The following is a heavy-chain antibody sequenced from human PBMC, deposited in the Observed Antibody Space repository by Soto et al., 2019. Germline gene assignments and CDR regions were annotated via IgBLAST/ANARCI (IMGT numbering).Heavy chain of an antibody. CDR1: GFTFTNAW. CDR2: SKSKTDGGTT. Sequence: GGALRLSCAASGFTFTNAWINWVLQAPGKGLEWVSRSKSKTDGGTTDYAEPVKGRFAISRDDSNNMVYLQMNSLKIEDTAVYYCTTDSYSTIIIVRFDYWGHGTLVTVSS. CDR3: TTDSYSTIIIVRFDY. J-gene: IGHJ4*01. V-gene: IGHV3-15*07. D-gene: IGHD3-22*01.